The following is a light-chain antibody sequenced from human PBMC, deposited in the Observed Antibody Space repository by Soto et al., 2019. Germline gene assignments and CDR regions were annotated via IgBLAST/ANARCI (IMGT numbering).Light chain of an antibody. Sequence: DIQMTQSPSSLSASVGDRVTITCRASQRIRDYLNWYQQRPGKAPKMLISGSYNLEGGVPPRFSGSGSGTDFTLSISSLQPEDFATYYCQQNYITPWTFGQGTKVDIK. CDR3: QQNYITPWT. J-gene: IGKJ1*01. CDR2: GSY. V-gene: IGKV1-39*01. CDR1: QRIRDY.